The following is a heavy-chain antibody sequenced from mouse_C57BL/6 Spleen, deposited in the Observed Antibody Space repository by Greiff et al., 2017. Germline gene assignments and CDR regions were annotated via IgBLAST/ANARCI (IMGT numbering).Heavy chain of an antibody. V-gene: IGHV1-72*01. D-gene: IGHD1-1*01. J-gene: IGHJ2*01. Sequence: QVQLQQPGAELVKPGASVKLSCTASGYTFTSYWMHWVKQRPGRGLEWLGRIDPNCGGTKYNEKFKSKATLTVDKPSSTAYMQLSSLTSEDSAVYYCATHYYGSSYFDYWGQGTTRTVSS. CDR1: GYTFTSYW. CDR3: ATHYYGSSYFDY. CDR2: IDPNCGGT.